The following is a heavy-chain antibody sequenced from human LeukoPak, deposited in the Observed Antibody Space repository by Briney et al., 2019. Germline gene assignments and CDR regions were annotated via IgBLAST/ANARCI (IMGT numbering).Heavy chain of an antibody. Sequence: GGSLRLSCAASGFTFTTFWMSWVRQAPGKGLEWVANIKQDGSERYYVDSAKGRFTISRDNAKNSLYLQMNSLRAEDTGVYYCAGSGWQVYLDYWGQGALVTVSS. V-gene: IGHV3-7*01. D-gene: IGHD6-19*01. CDR2: IKQDGSER. CDR1: GFTFTTFW. J-gene: IGHJ4*02. CDR3: AGSGWQVYLDY.